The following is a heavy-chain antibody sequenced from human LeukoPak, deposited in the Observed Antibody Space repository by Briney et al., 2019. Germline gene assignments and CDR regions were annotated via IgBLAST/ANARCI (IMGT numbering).Heavy chain of an antibody. CDR2: INHSGST. V-gene: IGHV4-38-2*02. CDR3: ARYDFWSGYGDY. D-gene: IGHD3-3*01. CDR1: GYSISSGYY. J-gene: IGHJ4*02. Sequence: SETLSLTCTVSGYSISSGYYWGWIRQPPGKGLEWIGEINHSGSTNYNPSLKSRVTISVDTSKNQFSLKLSSVTAADTAVYYCARYDFWSGYGDYWGQGTLVTVSS.